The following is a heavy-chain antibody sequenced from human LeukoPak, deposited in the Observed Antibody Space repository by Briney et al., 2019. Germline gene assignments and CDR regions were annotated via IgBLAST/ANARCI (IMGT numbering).Heavy chain of an antibody. CDR2: ISSSSSYI. V-gene: IGHV3-21*01. D-gene: IGHD6-13*01. CDR3: ARGQQLVSPPDY. J-gene: IGHJ4*02. CDR1: GFTFSSYS. Sequence: GGSLRLSCAASGFTFSSYSMNWVRQAPGKGLEWVSSISSSSSYIYCADSVKGRFTISRDNAKNSLYLQMNSLGAEDTAVYYCARGQQLVSPPDYWGQGTLVTVSS.